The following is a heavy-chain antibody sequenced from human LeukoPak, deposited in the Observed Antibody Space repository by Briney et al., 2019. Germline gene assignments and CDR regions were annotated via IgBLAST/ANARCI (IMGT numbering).Heavy chain of an antibody. V-gene: IGHV3-30*02. CDR3: ATPTREDGFDI. J-gene: IGHJ3*02. Sequence: GGSLRPSCAASGFTFSNYGIHWVRQAPGKGLEWVAFIRHDGSNKYYADSVKGRFTISRDNSKNTLYLQMNSLRAEDTAVYYCATPTREDGFDIWGQGTMVTVSS. CDR1: GFTFSNYG. CDR2: IRHDGSNK. D-gene: IGHD1-1*01.